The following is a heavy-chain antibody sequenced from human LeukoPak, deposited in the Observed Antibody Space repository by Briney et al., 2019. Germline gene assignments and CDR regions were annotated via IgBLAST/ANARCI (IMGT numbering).Heavy chain of an antibody. Sequence: PSETLSLTCAVYGGSFSGYYWTWIRQPPGKGLEWIGEVNHSGSTNFNPSLKSRVTISVDTSKNQFSLKLSSVTAADTAVYYCARTTEGGYTYDYFYYYYMDVWGKGTTVTISS. J-gene: IGHJ6*03. D-gene: IGHD5-18*01. V-gene: IGHV4-34*01. CDR1: GGSFSGYY. CDR2: VNHSGST. CDR3: ARTTEGGYTYDYFYYYYMDV.